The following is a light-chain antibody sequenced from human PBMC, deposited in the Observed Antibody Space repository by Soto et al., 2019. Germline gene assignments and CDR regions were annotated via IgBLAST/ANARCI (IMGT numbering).Light chain of an antibody. CDR3: AAWDDSLNGPV. V-gene: IGLV1-44*01. J-gene: IGLJ2*01. CDR1: SSNIGSNT. CDR2: SNN. Sequence: QSVLTQPPSASGTPGQRVTISCSGSSSNIGSNTVNWYQQPPGTAPKLLFYSNNQRPSGVPDRFSGSKSGTSASLAISGLQSEDEADYYCAAWDDSLNGPVFGGGTKVTVL.